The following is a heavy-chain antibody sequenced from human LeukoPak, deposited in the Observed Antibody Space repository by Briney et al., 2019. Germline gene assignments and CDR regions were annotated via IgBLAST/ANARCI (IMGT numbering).Heavy chain of an antibody. Sequence: GRSLRLSCAASAFTFDDYAMHWVRQAPGKGLEWVSRISWNSGSIGYADSVKGRFTISRDNAKNSLYLQMNSLRAEDTALYYCAKDKGAVDDAFDIWGQGTMVTVSS. V-gene: IGHV3-9*01. CDR2: ISWNSGSI. CDR3: AKDKGAVDDAFDI. CDR1: AFTFDDYA. J-gene: IGHJ3*02. D-gene: IGHD6-19*01.